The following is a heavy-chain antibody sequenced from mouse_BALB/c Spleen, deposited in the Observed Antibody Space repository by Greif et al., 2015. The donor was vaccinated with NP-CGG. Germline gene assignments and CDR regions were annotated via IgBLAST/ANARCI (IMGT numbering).Heavy chain of an antibody. V-gene: IGHV5-12-1*01. CDR2: ISSGGGST. Sequence: EVKVVESGGGLVKPGGSLKLSCAASGFAFSSYDMSWVRQTPEKRLEWVAYISSGGGSTYYPDTVKGRFTISRDNAKNTLYLQMSSLKSEDTAMYYCARVRRPGYYFDYWGQGTTLTVSS. CDR3: ARVRRPGYYFDY. CDR1: GFAFSSYD. J-gene: IGHJ2*01.